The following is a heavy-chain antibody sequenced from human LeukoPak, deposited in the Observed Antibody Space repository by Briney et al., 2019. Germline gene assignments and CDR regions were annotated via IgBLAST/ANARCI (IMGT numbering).Heavy chain of an antibody. V-gene: IGHV4-4*07. CDR3: ARGPGDY. Sequence: PSETLSLTCTVSGASISNYYWNWIRQPVGKGLEWIGRVYSTGTINYNPSLKSRVSMSVDMSRNQFSLNVRSVTAADTAVYYCARGPGDYWGQGTLVTVSS. J-gene: IGHJ4*02. CDR1: GASISNYY. D-gene: IGHD3-10*01. CDR2: VYSTGTI.